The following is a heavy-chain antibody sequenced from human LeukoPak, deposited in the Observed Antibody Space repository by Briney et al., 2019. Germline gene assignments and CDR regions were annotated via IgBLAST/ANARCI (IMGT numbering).Heavy chain of an antibody. CDR2: ISSSGSTI. CDR3: ARDRWGLDY. Sequence: GGSLRLSCAASGFTFSSYEMNWVRQAPGKGLEWVSYISSSGSTIYYADSVKGRFTISRDNAKNSLYLQMSSLRAEDTAVYYCARDRWGLDYWGQGTLVTVSA. D-gene: IGHD7-27*01. J-gene: IGHJ4*02. CDR1: GFTFSSYE. V-gene: IGHV3-48*03.